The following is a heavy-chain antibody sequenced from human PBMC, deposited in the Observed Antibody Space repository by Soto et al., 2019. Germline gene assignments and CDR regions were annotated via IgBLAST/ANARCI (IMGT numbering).Heavy chain of an antibody. CDR1: VCAITNNDYY. J-gene: IGHJ5*02. CDR2: IHYSGGA. Sequence: PSETLSLTCIFSVCAITNNDYYWGCIRRPPWKGLEWIGTIHYSGGASYNPSLKSRVIISADTSKNQFSLRLSSVTAADTAVYYCARRNPLYDSESSSLDPWGKGARVTVSS. CDR3: ARRNPLYDSESSSLDP. D-gene: IGHD2-2*01. V-gene: IGHV4-39*01.